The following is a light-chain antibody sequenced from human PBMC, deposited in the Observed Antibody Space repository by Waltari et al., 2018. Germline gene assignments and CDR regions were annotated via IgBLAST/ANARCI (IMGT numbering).Light chain of an antibody. CDR1: QSVSSY. Sequence: ENVLTQSPATLSLSPGERATLSCRASQSVSSYLAWYQQKPGQAPRLLIYDASNSAPGIPARFSGSGSGTDFTLTISSLEPEDFAVYYCQQRGSWPRVTFGQGTRLEIK. CDR2: DAS. J-gene: IGKJ5*01. V-gene: IGKV3-11*01. CDR3: QQRGSWPRVT.